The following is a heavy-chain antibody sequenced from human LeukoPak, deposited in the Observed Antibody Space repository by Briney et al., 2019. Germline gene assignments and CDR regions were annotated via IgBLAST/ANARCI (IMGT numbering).Heavy chain of an antibody. Sequence: PSETLSLTCSVSGGSINSYFWSWIPQPPGKGLEWMGYFHHTGGTNYNPSLKSRVTISVDTSRNQVSLKMTSVTAADTAVYFCATNRPVGGAYWGSFDIWGQGTLVTVSS. CDR1: GGSINSYF. V-gene: IGHV4-59*01. J-gene: IGHJ3*02. CDR3: ATNRPVGGAYWGSFDI. CDR2: FHHTGGT. D-gene: IGHD2-8*02.